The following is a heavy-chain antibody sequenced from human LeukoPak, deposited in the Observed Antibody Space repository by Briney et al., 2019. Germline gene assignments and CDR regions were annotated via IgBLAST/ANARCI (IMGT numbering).Heavy chain of an antibody. CDR2: ISYDGSNK. J-gene: IGHJ4*02. D-gene: IGHD3-10*01. V-gene: IGHV3-30-3*01. CDR3: ARGSSLDY. Sequence: GSLRLSCAASGFTFSSYAMHWVRQAPGKGLEWVAVISYDGSNKYYADSVRGRFTISRDNSENTLYLQMNSLRAEDTAVYYCARGSSLDYWGQGTLVTVSS. CDR1: GFTFSSYA.